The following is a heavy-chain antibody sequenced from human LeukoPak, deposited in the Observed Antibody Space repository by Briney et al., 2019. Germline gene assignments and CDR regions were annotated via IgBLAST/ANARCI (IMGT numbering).Heavy chain of an antibody. CDR2: IYPGDSDT. V-gene: IGHV5-51*01. J-gene: IGHJ4*02. D-gene: IGHD2-2*01. Sequence: GESLKISCKCSGYSFTSYWIGWGRQKPGKGLEWMGIIYPGDSDTRYSPSFQGQVTISVDKSISTAYLHWSSLEASDTAIYYCAKIDRQYCSRSSCYALDYWGQGTLVTVSS. CDR1: GYSFTSYW. CDR3: AKIDRQYCSRSSCYALDY.